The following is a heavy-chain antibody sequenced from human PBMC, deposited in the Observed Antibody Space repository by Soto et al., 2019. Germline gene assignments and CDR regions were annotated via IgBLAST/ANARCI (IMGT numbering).Heavy chain of an antibody. CDR2: IIPIFGTA. D-gene: IGHD3-3*01. Sequence: ASVKVSCKASGGTFSSYAISWVRQAPGQGLEWMGGIIPIFGTANYAQKFQGRVTITADESTSTAYMELSSLRSEDTAVYYCARRSGLRFLEWFYRPNYYYVMDVWGQGATVTVSS. CDR3: ARRSGLRFLEWFYRPNYYYVMDV. V-gene: IGHV1-69*13. CDR1: GGTFSSYA. J-gene: IGHJ6*02.